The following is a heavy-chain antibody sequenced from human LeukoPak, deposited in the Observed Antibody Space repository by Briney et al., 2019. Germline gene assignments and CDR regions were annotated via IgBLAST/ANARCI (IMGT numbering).Heavy chain of an antibody. CDR3: ARDRTGWSGWDCDAFDI. D-gene: IGHD1-26*01. CDR1: GYTFTGYY. Sequence: ASVKVSCKASGYTFTGYYMHWVRQAPGQGLEWMGWINPNSGGTNYAQKFQGRVTMTRDTSISTAYMELSRLRSDDTAVYYCARDRTGWSGWDCDAFDIWGQGTMVTVSS. V-gene: IGHV1-2*02. J-gene: IGHJ3*02. CDR2: INPNSGGT.